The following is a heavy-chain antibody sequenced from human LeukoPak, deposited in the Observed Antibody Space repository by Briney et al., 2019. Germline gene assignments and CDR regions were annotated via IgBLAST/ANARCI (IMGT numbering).Heavy chain of an antibody. CDR2: IYYTGGT. D-gene: IGHD3-10*01. J-gene: IGHJ4*02. CDR3: ARDIYDSGNYPYFDS. CDR1: GGSISSGNYY. Sequence: SETLSLTCTVSGGSISSGNYYWSWIRQPPGKGLEWIGYIYYTGGTDYIPSLKSRVTMSVDTSKNQFSLKLTSVTAADTAVYYCARDIYDSGNYPYFDSWGQGTLVTVSS. V-gene: IGHV4-30-4*01.